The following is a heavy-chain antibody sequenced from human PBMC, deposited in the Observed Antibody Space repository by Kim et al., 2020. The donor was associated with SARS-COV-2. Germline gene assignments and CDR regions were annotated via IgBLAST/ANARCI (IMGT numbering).Heavy chain of an antibody. CDR3: ARDLNLERRARENLAWFDP. J-gene: IGHJ5*02. V-gene: IGHV1-46*01. CDR1: GYTFTSYY. Sequence: ASVKVSCKASGYTFTSYYMHWVRQAPGQGLEWMGIINPSGGSTSYAQKFQGRVTMTRDTSTSTVYMELSSLRSEDTAVYYCARDLNLERRARENLAWFDPWGQGTLVTVSS. D-gene: IGHD1-1*01. CDR2: INPSGGST.